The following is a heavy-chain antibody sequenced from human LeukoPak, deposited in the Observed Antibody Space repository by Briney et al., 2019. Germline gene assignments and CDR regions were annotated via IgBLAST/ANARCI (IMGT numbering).Heavy chain of an antibody. CDR3: VKSNNLGGDY. CDR1: GLTFRNYA. V-gene: IGHV3-23*01. CDR2: ISGSGGGT. Sequence: GGSLRLSCAASGLTFRNYAMNWVRQAPGKGLEWVSSISGSGGGTFCADSVKGRFTISRDNSKKTAYLQMQSLRVEDTAVYYCVKSNNLGGDYWGQGTLVTVSS. J-gene: IGHJ4*02. D-gene: IGHD1/OR15-1a*01.